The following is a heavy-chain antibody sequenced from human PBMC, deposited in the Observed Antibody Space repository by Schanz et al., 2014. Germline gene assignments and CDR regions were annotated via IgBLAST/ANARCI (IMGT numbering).Heavy chain of an antibody. CDR3: GRDYSGGALDY. J-gene: IGHJ4*02. D-gene: IGHD6-19*01. CDR1: GFTFSNFA. V-gene: IGHV3-30*04. CDR2: ISHDGSIQ. Sequence: QVQLVESGGGLVQPGRSLRLSCAASGFTFSNFAMHWVRQAPGKGLEWVTIISHDGSIQYGADSVKGRFTLSRDNSKNTMDLQMNSLRPEDTAVYYCGRDYSGGALDYWGQGTLVTVSS.